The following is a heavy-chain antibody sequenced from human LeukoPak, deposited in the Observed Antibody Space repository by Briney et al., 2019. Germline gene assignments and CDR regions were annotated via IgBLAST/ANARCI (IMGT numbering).Heavy chain of an antibody. J-gene: IGHJ4*02. Sequence: AGRSLRLSCAASGFTFDDYAMHWVRQAPGKGLEWVSGISWNSGSLAYADSVKGRFTISRDNAKNSLYLQMNSRRTEDTALYYCAKDRGSGWYGIDYWGQGTLVTVSS. D-gene: IGHD6-19*01. CDR1: GFTFDDYA. CDR3: AKDRGSGWYGIDY. CDR2: ISWNSGSL. V-gene: IGHV3-9*01.